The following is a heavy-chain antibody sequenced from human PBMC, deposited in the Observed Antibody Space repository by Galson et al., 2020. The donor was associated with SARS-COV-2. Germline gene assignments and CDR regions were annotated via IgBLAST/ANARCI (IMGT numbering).Heavy chain of an antibody. Sequence: SETLSLTCTVSGGSIINGDYYWSWIRQPPGKGLEWIGYIYYSGTTHYNPSLKSRVTISVDTSQNQFSLILNSVTAADTAVYYCARDTSYALFTGLGDYFMDVWGKGTTVTVSS. CDR2: IYYSGTT. V-gene: IGHV4-30-4*01. CDR1: GGSIINGDYY. J-gene: IGHJ6*03. CDR3: ARDTSYALFTGLGDYFMDV. D-gene: IGHD3-9*01.